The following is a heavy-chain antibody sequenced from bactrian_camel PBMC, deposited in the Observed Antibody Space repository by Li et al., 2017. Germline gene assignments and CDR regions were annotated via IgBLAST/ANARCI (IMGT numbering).Heavy chain of an antibody. Sequence: HVQLVESGGGSVQAGGSLRLSCTGSESISRYCMTWFRQAPGKERERVAAIATDGAVSYADSVKGRFTISQDYAENTIYLQMNNLKTEDAAMYYCAAEGLYGGNWCPRSVDYFGYWGQGTQVTVS. J-gene: IGHJ6*01. CDR2: IATDGAVS. CDR1: ESISRYC. D-gene: IGHD2*01. CDR3: AAEGLYGGNWCPRSVDYFGY. V-gene: IGHV3S1*01.